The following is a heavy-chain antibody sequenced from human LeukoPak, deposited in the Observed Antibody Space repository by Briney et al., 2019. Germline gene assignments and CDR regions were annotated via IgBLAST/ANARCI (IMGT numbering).Heavy chain of an antibody. J-gene: IGHJ4*02. CDR3: ARLGARQMLEY. V-gene: IGHV3-23*01. D-gene: IGHD4-17*01. Sequence: GGSLRLSCAASGFSFSSYAMSWVRQAPGKGLEWVSVISGSGDSIYCGDAVKGRFTISRDNSKNTLYLQMNSLEAEDTAVYYCARLGARQMLEYWGQGTLVTVSP. CDR2: ISGSGDSI. CDR1: GFSFSSYA.